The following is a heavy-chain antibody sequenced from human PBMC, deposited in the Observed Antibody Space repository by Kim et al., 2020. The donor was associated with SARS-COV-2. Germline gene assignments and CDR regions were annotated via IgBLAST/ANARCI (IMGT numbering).Heavy chain of an antibody. CDR1: GFTFSSYA. D-gene: IGHD4-17*01. V-gene: IGHV3-30-3*01. CDR2: ISYDGSNI. Sequence: GGSLRLSCAASGFTFSSYAMHWVRQAPGKGLEWVAVISYDGSNIYYADSVKGRFTISRDNSKNTLYLQMNSLRAEDTAVYYCARDRYGVCDYWGQGTLVTVSS. J-gene: IGHJ4*02. CDR3: ARDRYGVCDY.